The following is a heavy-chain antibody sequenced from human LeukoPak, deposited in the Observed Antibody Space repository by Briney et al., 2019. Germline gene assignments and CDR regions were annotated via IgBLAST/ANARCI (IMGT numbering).Heavy chain of an antibody. CDR3: ASYDSSGYSFDY. Sequence: SETLSLTCTVSGGSISSYYWSWIRQPPGKGLEWIGYIYYSGRTNYNPSLKSRVTISVDTSKNQFSLKLSSVTAADTAMYYCASYDSSGYSFDYWGQGTLVTVSS. V-gene: IGHV4-59*01. J-gene: IGHJ4*02. CDR1: GGSISSYY. D-gene: IGHD3-22*01. CDR2: IYYSGRT.